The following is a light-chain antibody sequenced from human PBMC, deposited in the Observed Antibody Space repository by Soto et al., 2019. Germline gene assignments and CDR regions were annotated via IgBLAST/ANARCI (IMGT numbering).Light chain of an antibody. CDR2: AAS. CDR1: QGINTY. Sequence: DSQMTQYPSSLSASVGDIDTITCRASQGINTYLAWIQQRPGKVPKLLIYAASILQSGDPYRFRGSKSGTDFPLPISSLQPEDVASFYCQNYDSVPRTFGQGTKVEIK. J-gene: IGKJ1*01. CDR3: QNYDSVPRT. V-gene: IGKV1-27*01.